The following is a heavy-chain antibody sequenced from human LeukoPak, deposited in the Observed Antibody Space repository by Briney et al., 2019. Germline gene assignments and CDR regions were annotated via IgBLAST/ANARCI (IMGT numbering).Heavy chain of an antibody. V-gene: IGHV4-4*07. CDR2: IYGDVDT. Sequence: PSETLSLTCTVSGDSISTYYWSWIRQPAGKGLEWIGRIYGDVDTNYNPSLKSRVTMSIDSSKNQVSLKLSSATAADTAVYYCARLVYYDFWSGITKYYYYYMDVWGKGTTVTVSS. D-gene: IGHD3-3*01. CDR1: GDSISTYY. J-gene: IGHJ6*03. CDR3: ARLVYYDFWSGITKYYYYYMDV.